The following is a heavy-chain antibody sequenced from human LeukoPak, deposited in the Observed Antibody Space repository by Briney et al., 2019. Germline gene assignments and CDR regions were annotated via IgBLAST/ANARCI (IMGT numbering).Heavy chain of an antibody. CDR3: ARDSSSWYYFDY. J-gene: IGHJ4*02. Sequence: MSSETLSLTCTVSGGSISSSSYYWGWIRQPPGKGLEWIGSIYYSGSTYYNPSLKSRVTISVDTSKNQFSLKLSSVTAADTAVYYCARDSSSWYYFDYWGQGTLVTVSS. CDR2: IYYSGST. V-gene: IGHV4-39*07. D-gene: IGHD6-13*01. CDR1: GGSISSSSYY.